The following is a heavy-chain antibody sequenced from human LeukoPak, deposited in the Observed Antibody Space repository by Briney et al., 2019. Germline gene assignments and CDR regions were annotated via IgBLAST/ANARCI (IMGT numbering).Heavy chain of an antibody. V-gene: IGHV3-23*01. Sequence: GGSLRLSCAASGFTFSSYAMSWVRQAPGKGLEWVSAISGSGGSTYYADSVKGRFTISRDNSKNTLYLQMNSLRAGDTAVYYCAKTRAVRRQGFDYWGQGTLVTVSS. CDR3: AKTRAVRRQGFDY. CDR2: ISGSGGST. J-gene: IGHJ4*02. CDR1: GFTFSSYA. D-gene: IGHD4-17*01.